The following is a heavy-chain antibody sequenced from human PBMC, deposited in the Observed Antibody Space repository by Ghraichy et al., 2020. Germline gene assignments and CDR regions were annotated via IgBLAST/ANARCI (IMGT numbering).Heavy chain of an antibody. D-gene: IGHD6-6*01. V-gene: IGHV4-39*01. Sequence: SETLSLTCTVSGGSISSYSDYWGWLRQSPGKGLEWIGSIYNSVSSHYNPSLRSRVTISIYTSKYPFSLRLTSVTAADTAVYYSARNTTGSLSGWFDPWGGGSLVLVSS. CDR3: ARNTTGSLSGWFDP. CDR2: IYNSVSS. CDR1: GGSISSYSDY. J-gene: IGHJ5*02.